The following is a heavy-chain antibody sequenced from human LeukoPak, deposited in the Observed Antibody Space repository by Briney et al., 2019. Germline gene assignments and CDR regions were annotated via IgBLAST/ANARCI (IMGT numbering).Heavy chain of an antibody. Sequence: GGSLRLSCAASGFTFSSYAMSWVRQAPGKGLEWVSAISGNGRTTYYAESVKGQFTISRDNSKNTLYLQMNSLRAEDTAVYYCAKEGYSSSWNADFDYWGQGTLVTVSS. J-gene: IGHJ4*02. V-gene: IGHV3-23*01. D-gene: IGHD6-13*01. CDR3: AKEGYSSSWNADFDY. CDR1: GFTFSSYA. CDR2: ISGNGRTT.